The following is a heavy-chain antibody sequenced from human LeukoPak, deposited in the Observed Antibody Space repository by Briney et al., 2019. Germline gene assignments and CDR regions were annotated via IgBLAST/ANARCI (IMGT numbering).Heavy chain of an antibody. D-gene: IGHD3-16*02. CDR2: INPSGGRT. CDR1: GYTFTSYY. J-gene: IGHJ4*02. CDR3: AGDGGGGDMITFGGVIV. V-gene: IGHV1-46*01. Sequence: ASVKVSCKASGYTFTSYYIHWVRQAPGQGLEWMGIINPSGGRTSYAQKFQGRVTMTRDTSTNTVYMELSSLRSEDTAVYYCAGDGGGGDMITFGGVIVWGQGTLVTVSS.